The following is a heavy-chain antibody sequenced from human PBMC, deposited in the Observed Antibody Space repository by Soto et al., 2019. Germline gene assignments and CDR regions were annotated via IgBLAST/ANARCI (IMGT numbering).Heavy chain of an antibody. CDR1: GRSMSSNY. Sequence: ASATLSRTWSVSGRSMSSNYWSWSRQSPDKGLEWLGYVFYGGTDYNPSLEGRVSMSVETPKSQFSLKLTSVTAADTAVYYCASYRGAFYFDSWGQGIQVTVSS. D-gene: IGHD4-4*01. J-gene: IGHJ4*02. CDR3: ASYRGAFYFDS. CDR2: VFYGGT. V-gene: IGHV4-59*01.